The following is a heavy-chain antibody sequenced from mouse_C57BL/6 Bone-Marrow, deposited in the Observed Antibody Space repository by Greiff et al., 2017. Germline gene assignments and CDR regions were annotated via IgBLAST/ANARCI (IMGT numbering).Heavy chain of an antibody. D-gene: IGHD2-2*01. CDR3: TSLDLLWLRRGAYFDY. Sequence: VQLQQSGAELVRPGASVTLSCKASGYTFTDYEMHWVKQTPVHGLEWIGAIDPETGGTAYNQKFKGKAILTADKSSSTAYMELRSLTSEDSAVYYFTSLDLLWLRRGAYFDYWGQGTTLTVSS. V-gene: IGHV1-15*01. CDR2: IDPETGGT. J-gene: IGHJ2*01. CDR1: GYTFTDYE.